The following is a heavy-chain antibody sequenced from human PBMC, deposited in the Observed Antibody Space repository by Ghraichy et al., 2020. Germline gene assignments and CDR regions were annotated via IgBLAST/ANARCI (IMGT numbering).Heavy chain of an antibody. CDR2: IIPIFGTA. J-gene: IGHJ4*02. CDR1: GGTFSSYA. D-gene: IGHD3-3*01. V-gene: IGHV1-69*06. Sequence: SVKVSCKASGGTFSSYAISWVRQAPGQGLEWMGGIIPIFGTANYAQKFQGRVTITADKSTSTAYMELSSLRSEDTAVYYCARGSSPGYDFWSGYYFDYWGQGTLVTVSS. CDR3: ARGSSPGYDFWSGYYFDY.